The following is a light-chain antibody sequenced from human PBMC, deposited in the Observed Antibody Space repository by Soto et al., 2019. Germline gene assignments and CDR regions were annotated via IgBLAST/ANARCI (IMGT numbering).Light chain of an antibody. CDR3: QQYNSYL. CDR1: QSISSW. J-gene: IGKJ1*01. CDR2: DAS. Sequence: DIQMTESPSTLSAAVGDRVTITCRASQSISSWLAWYQQKPGKAPKLLIYDASSLESGVPSRFRGSGSGTEFTLTIRSLQPDDFATYYCQQYNSYLFGQGTKVDIK. V-gene: IGKV1-5*01.